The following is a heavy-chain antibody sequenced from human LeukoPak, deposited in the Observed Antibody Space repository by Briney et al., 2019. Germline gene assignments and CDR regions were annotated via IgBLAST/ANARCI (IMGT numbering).Heavy chain of an antibody. CDR1: GFTFSSYA. D-gene: IGHD3-3*01. CDR2: ISGSGGST. J-gene: IGHJ4*02. Sequence: GGSLRLSCAASGFTFSSYAMSWVHQAPGKGLEWVSAISGSGGSTYYADSVKGRFTISRDNSKNTLYLQMNSLRAEDTAVYYCAKDRYDFWNPFDYWGQGTLVTVSS. CDR3: AKDRYDFWNPFDY. V-gene: IGHV3-23*01.